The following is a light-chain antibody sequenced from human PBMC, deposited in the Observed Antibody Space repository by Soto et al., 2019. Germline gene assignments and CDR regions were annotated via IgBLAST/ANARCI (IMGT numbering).Light chain of an antibody. J-gene: IGLJ6*01. CDR3: CSYAGTSTFV. CDR1: SNDIGHYDL. V-gene: IGLV2-23*02. Sequence: QSALTQPASVSGSPGQSITISCTGTSNDIGHYDLVSWFQHHPGKAPQVIIYQVTKRPSGVSDRFSGSRSGNTASLTISGLQTEDEADYYCCSYAGTSTFVFGIGTQLTVL. CDR2: QVT.